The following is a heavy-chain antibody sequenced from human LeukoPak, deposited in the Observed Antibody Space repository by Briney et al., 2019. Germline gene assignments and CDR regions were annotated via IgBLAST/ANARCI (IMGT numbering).Heavy chain of an antibody. CDR2: INANSGDT. Sequence: GASVKVSCKASGYTFTGYYIHWVRQAPGGGLEWMGWINANSGDTKFAQKFQDRVTLTRDTSISTAFMELTRLQSDDTAVYFCARLKDDYWGQGTLVTVSS. CDR1: GYTFTGYY. V-gene: IGHV1-2*02. CDR3: ARLKDDY. J-gene: IGHJ4*02.